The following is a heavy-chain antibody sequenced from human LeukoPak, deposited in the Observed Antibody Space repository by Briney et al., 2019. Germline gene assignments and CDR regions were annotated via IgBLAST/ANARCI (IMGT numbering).Heavy chain of an antibody. CDR2: IIPIFGTA. V-gene: IGHV1-69*05. D-gene: IGHD6-19*01. CDR1: GGTFSSYA. J-gene: IGHJ4*02. Sequence: SVKVSCKASGGTFSSYAISWVRQAPGQGLEWMGGIIPIFGTANYAQKFQGRVTITTDESTSTAYMELSSLRSEDTAVYYCARDLAMAGRKSDWGQGTLVTVSS. CDR3: ARDLAMAGRKSD.